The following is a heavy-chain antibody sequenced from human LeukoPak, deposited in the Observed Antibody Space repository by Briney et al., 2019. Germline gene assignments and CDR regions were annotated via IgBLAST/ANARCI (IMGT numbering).Heavy chain of an antibody. CDR1: GGSISSYY. V-gene: IGHV4-59*01. CDR2: IYYSGST. J-gene: IGHJ3*02. Sequence: SETLSLTCTVSGGSISSYYWSWIRQPPGKGLEWIGYIYYSGSTNYNPSLKSRVTISVDTSKNQFSLKLSSVTAADTAVYYCARDTRGDILTGAHAFDIWGQGTMVTVSS. CDR3: ARDTRGDILTGAHAFDI. D-gene: IGHD3-9*01.